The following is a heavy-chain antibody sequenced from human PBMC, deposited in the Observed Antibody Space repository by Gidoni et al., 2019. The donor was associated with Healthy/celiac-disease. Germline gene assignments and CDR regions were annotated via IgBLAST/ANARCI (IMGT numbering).Heavy chain of an antibody. D-gene: IGHD3-3*01. J-gene: IGHJ4*02. V-gene: IGHV4-30-2*04. CDR2: ST. Sequence: STYYNPSLKSRVTISVDTSKNQFSLKLSSVTAADTAVYYCARDGPYDFWSGSPGYWGQGTLVTVSS. CDR3: ARDGPYDFWSGSPGY.